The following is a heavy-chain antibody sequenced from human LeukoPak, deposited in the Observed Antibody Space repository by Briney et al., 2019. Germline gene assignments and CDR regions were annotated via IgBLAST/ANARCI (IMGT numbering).Heavy chain of an antibody. CDR1: GGTFNNCA. CDR2: IIPIFPTA. J-gene: IGHJ4*02. D-gene: IGHD3-10*01. V-gene: IGHV1-69*13. CDR3: ARASHGFIITQASFDY. Sequence: GASVKVSCTASGGTFNNCAISWVRQAPGQGLEWMGGIIPIFPTANYAPKFQGRVTITADESTSTAYMELSSLRSEDTAMYYCARASHGFIITQASFDYWGQGTVVTVSS.